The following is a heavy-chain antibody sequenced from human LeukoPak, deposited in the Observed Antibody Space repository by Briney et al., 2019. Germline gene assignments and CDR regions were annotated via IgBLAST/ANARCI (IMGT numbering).Heavy chain of an antibody. CDR3: AKFYFDSSGYYDVFDI. CDR2: IYYSGST. J-gene: IGHJ3*02. Sequence: PSETLSLTCTVSGGSINSYYWSWIRQPPGKGLEWIGYIYYSGSTNYNPSLKSRVTISVDTSKNQVYLKLSSVIAADTAVYFCAKFYFDSSGYYDVFDIWGQGTMVTVSS. D-gene: IGHD3-22*01. CDR1: GGSINSYY. V-gene: IGHV4-59*01.